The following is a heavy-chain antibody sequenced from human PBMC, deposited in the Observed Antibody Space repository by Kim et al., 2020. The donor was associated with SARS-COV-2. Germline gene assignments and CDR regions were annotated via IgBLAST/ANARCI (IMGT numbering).Heavy chain of an antibody. CDR2: NDADNGNT. V-gene: IGHV1-3*01. Sequence: ASVKVSCKASGYTFTSYAFHWVRQAPGQTLEWMGWNDADNGNTKYSQKFQGRVTNTRDTSATTAYMDLSSLRSEDTAVYYCARNEDYWGQVTLVTVSS. CDR1: GYTFTSYA. CDR3: ARNEDY. J-gene: IGHJ4*02.